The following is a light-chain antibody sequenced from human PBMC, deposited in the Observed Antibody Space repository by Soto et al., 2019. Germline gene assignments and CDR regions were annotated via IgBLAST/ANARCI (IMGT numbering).Light chain of an antibody. CDR1: QSVSSY. J-gene: IGKJ4*01. CDR3: QQRSNW. Sequence: EIVLTQSPATLSLSPGERATLSCRASQSVSSYLAWYQQKPGQAPRLLIYDASNRATGIPARFSGSGSGTDFTLTISSLEPEDFAVYSCQQRSNWLGGGPKV. V-gene: IGKV3-11*01. CDR2: DAS.